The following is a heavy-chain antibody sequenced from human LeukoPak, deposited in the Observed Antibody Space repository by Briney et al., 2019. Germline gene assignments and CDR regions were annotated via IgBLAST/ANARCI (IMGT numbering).Heavy chain of an antibody. J-gene: IGHJ4*02. V-gene: IGHV3-7*01. CDR1: GFNFSEFW. Sequence: GGSLRLSCVASGFTSGFNFSEFWTSWVRQAPGKGLDWVASIKEDGSEKYSLDSVEGRFTISRDNAKKALYLQMNSLRTEDTAIYYCAKAPTRLLWFGELSTPSFDYWGQGTLVTVSS. CDR2: IKEDGSEK. D-gene: IGHD3-10*01. CDR3: AKAPTRLLWFGELSTPSFDY.